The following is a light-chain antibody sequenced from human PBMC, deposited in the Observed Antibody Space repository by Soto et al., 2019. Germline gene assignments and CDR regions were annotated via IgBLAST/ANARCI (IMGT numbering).Light chain of an antibody. CDR3: AAWDDSLNARNWV. CDR1: SSNIGAGFD. CDR2: GNN. V-gene: IGLV1-40*01. Sequence: QLVLTQPPSVSGAPGQRVTISCTGSSSNIGAGFDVHWYHQIAGTAPKLLIYGNNQRPSGVPDRFSGSKSGTSASLAISGLQSEDEADYYCAAWDDSLNARNWVFGGGTKLTVL. J-gene: IGLJ3*02.